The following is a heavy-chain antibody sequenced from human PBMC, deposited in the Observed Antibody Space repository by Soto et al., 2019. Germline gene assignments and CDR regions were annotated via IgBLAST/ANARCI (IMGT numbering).Heavy chain of an antibody. J-gene: IGHJ6*02. CDR1: GVSITSSC. CDR2: VYLVGNT. D-gene: IGHD2-15*01. Sequence: SEPLSFTCSLSGVSITSSCWTWFPHPPGMGWEWIGSVYLVGNTNSNLSLTSPLTMSLDTTTTQLPLRLTTLTTADTPAYFCAREEQKAAPGSFGTNTLDVWGQGTAVNVSS. CDR3: AREEQKAAPGSFGTNTLDV. V-gene: IGHV4-59*13.